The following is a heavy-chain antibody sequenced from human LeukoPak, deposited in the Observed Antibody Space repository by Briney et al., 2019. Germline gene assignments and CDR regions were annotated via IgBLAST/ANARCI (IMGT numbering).Heavy chain of an antibody. CDR1: GGSISSSSYY. V-gene: IGHV4-39*01. J-gene: IGHJ4*02. CDR3: ARAIVADRFDY. CDR2: IYYSGST. Sequence: SETLSLTCTVSGGSISSSSYYWGWIRQPPGKGLEWIGSIYYSGSTYYNPSLKSRVTISVDTSKNQFSLKLSSVTAADTAVYYCARAIVADRFDYWGQGTLVTVSS. D-gene: IGHD5-12*01.